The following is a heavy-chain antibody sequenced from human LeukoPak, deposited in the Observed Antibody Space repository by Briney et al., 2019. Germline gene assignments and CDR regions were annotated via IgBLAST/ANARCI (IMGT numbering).Heavy chain of an antibody. CDR2: INHSGST. Sequence: SETLSLTCAVYGGSFSGYYWSWIPQPPGKGLEWIGQINHSGSTNYNPSLKSRVTISVDTSKNLFSLKLSSVTAADTAVYYCAGGVVVPAAPPGEWFDPWGQGTLVTVSS. V-gene: IGHV4-34*01. CDR1: GGSFSGYY. CDR3: AGGVVVPAAPPGEWFDP. J-gene: IGHJ5*02. D-gene: IGHD2-2*01.